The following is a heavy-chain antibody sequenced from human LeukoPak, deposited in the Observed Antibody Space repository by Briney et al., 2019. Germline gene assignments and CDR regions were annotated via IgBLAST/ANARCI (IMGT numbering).Heavy chain of an antibody. Sequence: SETLSLTCTVSGGSISGYYWSWIRQPPGKGLEWIGYIYYSGSTNYNPSLKSRVTISVDTAMNQFSLKLTSVTAPDTAVYYCSSGSTNYNPSLKSRVTISVDTAMNQFSLKLTAVAAANAAVYYCARSQDSSGYSPFDCWGQGTLVTVSS. CDR1: GGSISGYY. CDR2: IYYSGST. V-gene: IGHV4-59*01. J-gene: IGHJ4*02. CDR3: SSGSTNYNPSLKSRVTISVDTAMNQFSLKLTAVAAANAAVYYCARSQDSSGYSPFDC. D-gene: IGHD4-23*01.